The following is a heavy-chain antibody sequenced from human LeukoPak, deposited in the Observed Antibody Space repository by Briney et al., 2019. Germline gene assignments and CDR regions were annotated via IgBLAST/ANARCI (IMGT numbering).Heavy chain of an antibody. J-gene: IGHJ4*02. CDR2: INHSGST. Sequence: SETLSPTCAVYGGSFSGYYWSWIRQPPGKGLEWIGEINHSGSTNYNPSLKSRLTISVDTSKNQLSLKLSSVTAADTAVYYCAITGYSSSYDYWGQGTLVTVSS. CDR3: AITGYSSSYDY. CDR1: GGSFSGYY. D-gene: IGHD6-13*01. V-gene: IGHV4-34*01.